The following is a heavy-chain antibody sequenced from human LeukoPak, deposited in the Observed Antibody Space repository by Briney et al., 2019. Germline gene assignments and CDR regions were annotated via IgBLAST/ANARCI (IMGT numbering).Heavy chain of an antibody. CDR3: ASGSLGDGYGVGDYYQYMDV. CDR2: IMPLFGTA. D-gene: IGHD5-24*01. V-gene: IGHV1-69*05. Sequence: SVKASCKASGGTFNSYAISWVRQAPGQGLEWMGGIMPLFGTANYAQEFQGRVTFTTDESASTAYMEVGSLRSEDTAVYYCASGSLGDGYGVGDYYQYMDVWGKGTTVTVSS. CDR1: GGTFNSYA. J-gene: IGHJ6*03.